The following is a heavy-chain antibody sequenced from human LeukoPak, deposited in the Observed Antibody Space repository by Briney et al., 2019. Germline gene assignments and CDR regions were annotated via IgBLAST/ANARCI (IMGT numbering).Heavy chain of an antibody. V-gene: IGHV1-2*02. CDR1: GYTFTGYY. Sequence: GASVKVSCKASGYTFTGYYMRWVRQAPGQGLEWMGWINPDSGGTNYAQKFQGRVTMTRDTSISTAYMELSRLTSDDTAVYFCARLNIPMGTFDYWGQGTLVTVSS. D-gene: IGHD2-2*02. CDR3: ARLNIPMGTFDY. CDR2: INPDSGGT. J-gene: IGHJ4*02.